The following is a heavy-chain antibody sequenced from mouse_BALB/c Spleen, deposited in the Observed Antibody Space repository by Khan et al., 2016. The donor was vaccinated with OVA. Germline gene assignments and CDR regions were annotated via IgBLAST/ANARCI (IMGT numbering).Heavy chain of an antibody. Sequence: EVELVESGPGLVKPSQSLSLTCTVTGYSITSDYAWSWIRQFPGNKLEWMGYISYSGNTKYNPSLKSRISVTRDTSKNQSFLQLNSVTTEDTATYYGGRMSGGDFDFWGQGTTLTVSS. D-gene: IGHD4-1*01. J-gene: IGHJ2*01. CDR2: ISYSGNT. V-gene: IGHV3-2*02. CDR1: GYSITSDYA. CDR3: GRMSGGDFDF.